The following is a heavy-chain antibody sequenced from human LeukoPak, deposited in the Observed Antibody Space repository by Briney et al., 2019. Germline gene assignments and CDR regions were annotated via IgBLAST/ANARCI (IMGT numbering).Heavy chain of an antibody. CDR2: ISGSGGST. J-gene: IGHJ4*02. Sequence: GGSLRLSCAASGFTFSSYAMSWVRQAPGRGLEWVSAISGSGGSTYYADSLKGRFTISRDNSKNTLYLKINSLRAEDTAVYYCAKASIHRYWIFDYWGQGTLVTVSS. CDR1: GFTFSSYA. V-gene: IGHV3-23*01. D-gene: IGHD1-1*01. CDR3: AKASIHRYWIFDY.